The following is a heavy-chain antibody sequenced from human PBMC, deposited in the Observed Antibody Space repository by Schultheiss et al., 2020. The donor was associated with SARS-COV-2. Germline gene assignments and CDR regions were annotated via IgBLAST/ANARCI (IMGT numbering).Heavy chain of an antibody. D-gene: IGHD1-26*01. Sequence: GGSLRLSSAASGFTFDDYGMSWVRQAPGKGLEWVSGINWNGGSTGYADSVKGRFTISRDNAKNSLYLQMNSLRAEDTALYYCARKVGTRMPDSYGMGTFDIWGQGTMVTVSS. V-gene: IGHV3-20*03. CDR2: INWNGGST. J-gene: IGHJ3*02. CDR1: GFTFDDYG. CDR3: ARKVGTRMPDSYGMGTFDI.